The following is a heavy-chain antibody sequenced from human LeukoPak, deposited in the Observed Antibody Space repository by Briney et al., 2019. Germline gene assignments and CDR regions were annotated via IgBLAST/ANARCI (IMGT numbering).Heavy chain of an antibody. V-gene: IGHV1-3*03. D-gene: IGHD4-17*01. CDR2: INADTGNT. CDR1: GYTFTTYT. Sequence: ASVKVSCKASGYTFTTYTMHWVRQAPGQRLEWMGWINADTGNTKCSQEFQGRLTITRDTSASTVYMDLSSLESEDMAVYYCARSGGSRGTVTPPGDFWGQGTLVTVSS. J-gene: IGHJ4*02. CDR3: ARSGGSRGTVTPPGDF.